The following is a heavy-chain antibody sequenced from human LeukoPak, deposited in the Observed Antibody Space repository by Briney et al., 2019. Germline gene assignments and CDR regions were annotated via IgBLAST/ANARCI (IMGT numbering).Heavy chain of an antibody. J-gene: IGHJ6*02. Sequence: PGGSLRLSCAASGFTVSTNYMNWVRQAPGKGLEWVSVIYNGGSTYYADSVKGRFTISRDNSKNTLYLQMNSLRAEDTAVYYCARDGTFVNAEDYYYGMDVWGQGTTVTVSS. CDR2: IYNGGST. V-gene: IGHV3-66*01. CDR1: GFTVSTNY. CDR3: ARDGTFVNAEDYYYGMDV. D-gene: IGHD1-1*01.